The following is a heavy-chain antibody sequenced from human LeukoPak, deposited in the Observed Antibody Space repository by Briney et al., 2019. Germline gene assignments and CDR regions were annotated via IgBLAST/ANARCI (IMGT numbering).Heavy chain of an antibody. V-gene: IGHV3-7*01. Sequence: PGGSLRLSCAASAFTFSNYWMSWVRQVPGKGLEWVANIKKDESEKYYVDSVKGRFTISRDNVKNSLYLRMNSLRAEDTAVYYCARDTYNDSSGYPEYWGQGTLVTVSS. CDR3: ARDTYNDSSGYPEY. CDR2: IKKDESEK. J-gene: IGHJ4*02. D-gene: IGHD3-22*01. CDR1: AFTFSNYW.